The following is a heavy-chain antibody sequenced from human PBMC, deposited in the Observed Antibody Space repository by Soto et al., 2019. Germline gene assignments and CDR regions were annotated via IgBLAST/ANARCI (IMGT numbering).Heavy chain of an antibody. CDR2: IWHHGGNK. V-gene: IGHV3-33*01. J-gene: IGHJ6*02. D-gene: IGHD1-1*01. CDR3: VSDETQLERRPSYGKDV. Sequence: QMQLEESGGGVVQPGRSLRLSCVASGFTFSHYGMHWVRQAPGKGLEWVAVIWHHGGNKYYADSVKGRFTISRDNARNTLYLQMDSLSGEDTDVYYCVSDETQLERRPSYGKDVWGRGTTVIVSS. CDR1: GFTFSHYG.